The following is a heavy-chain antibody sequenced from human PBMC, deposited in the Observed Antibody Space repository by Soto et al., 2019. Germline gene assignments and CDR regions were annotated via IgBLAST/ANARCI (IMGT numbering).Heavy chain of an antibody. CDR1: GGTFSSYA. CDR3: ARNKWGTFYFDS. J-gene: IGHJ4*02. Sequence: SVKVSCKASGGTFSSYAISWVRQAPGQGLEWMGGIIPIFGTANYAQKFQGRVTITADESTSTAYMELSSLRSEDTAVYYCARNKWGTFYFDSWGQGTLGTVSS. CDR2: IIPIFGTA. V-gene: IGHV1-69*13. D-gene: IGHD3-16*01.